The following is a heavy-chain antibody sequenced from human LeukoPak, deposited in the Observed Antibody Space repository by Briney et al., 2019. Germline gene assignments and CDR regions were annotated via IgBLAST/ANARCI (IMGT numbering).Heavy chain of an antibody. Sequence: GGSLRLSCAASDFTFSAYAMNWVRQAPGKGLEWVSAINSSGYNTYYADAVKGRFTIFSDNSQNTMFLQMNSLGGEDTGLYYFAKGRSGGKTTTVMVGWG. D-gene: IGHD4-17*01. CDR1: DFTFSAYA. CDR3: AKGRSGGKTTTVMVG. CDR2: INSSGYNT. J-gene: IGHJ6*01. V-gene: IGHV3-23*01.